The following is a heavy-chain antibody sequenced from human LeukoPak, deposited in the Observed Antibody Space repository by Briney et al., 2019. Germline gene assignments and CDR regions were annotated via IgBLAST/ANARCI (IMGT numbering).Heavy chain of an antibody. J-gene: IGHJ6*03. CDR2: INPNSGGT. Sequence: ASVKVFCKASGYTFTGYYMHWVRQAPGQGLEWMGWINPNSGGTNYAQKFQGRVTMTRDTSISTAYMELSRLRSDDTAVYYCARSETMVRGAIPYYYYMDVWGKGTTVTVSS. D-gene: IGHD3-10*01. V-gene: IGHV1-2*02. CDR1: GYTFTGYY. CDR3: ARSETMVRGAIPYYYYMDV.